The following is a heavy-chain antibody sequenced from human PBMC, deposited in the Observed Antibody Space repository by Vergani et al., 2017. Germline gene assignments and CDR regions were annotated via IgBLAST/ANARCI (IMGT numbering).Heavy chain of an antibody. V-gene: IGHV4-4*09. CDR3: ARSISTRGFDP. CDR1: GGSISSYY. CDR2: IYTSGST. J-gene: IGHJ5*02. Sequence: QVQLQESGPGLVKPSETLSLTCTVSGGSISSYYWSWIRQPPGKGLECIGYIYTSGSTYYNPSLKSRVTISVDTSKNQFSLKLSSVTAADTAVYYCARSISTRGFDPWGQGILVTVSS. D-gene: IGHD3-3*02.